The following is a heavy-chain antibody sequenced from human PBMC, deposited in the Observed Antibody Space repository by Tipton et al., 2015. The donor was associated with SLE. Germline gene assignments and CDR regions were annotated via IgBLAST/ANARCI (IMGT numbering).Heavy chain of an antibody. CDR3: ARGGDFSSSDYFAL. V-gene: IGHV3-NL1*01. J-gene: IGHJ4*02. Sequence: SLRLSCAASGFTFGNYGMHWVRQAPGKGLEWVSTIYSGGSTFYADSVMGRFTISRQNSKSTVFLQMNSLRAEDTALYSCARGGDFSSSDYFALWGQGTLVAVSS. CDR2: IYSGGST. D-gene: IGHD6-6*01. CDR1: GFTFGNYG.